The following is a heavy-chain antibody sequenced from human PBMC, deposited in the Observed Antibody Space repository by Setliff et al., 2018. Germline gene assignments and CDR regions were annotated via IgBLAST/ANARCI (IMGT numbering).Heavy chain of an antibody. CDR3: ARGKSYYYYMDV. V-gene: IGHV4-4*07. J-gene: IGHJ6*03. Sequence: PSETLSLTCTVSGGSISSYYWSWIRQPAGKGLEWIGRIYTSGSTNYNPSLRSRVTISLDTSKKQFSLKLSSVTAADTAVYYCARGKSYYYYMDVWGKGTTVTVSS. CDR2: IYTSGST. CDR1: GGSISSYY.